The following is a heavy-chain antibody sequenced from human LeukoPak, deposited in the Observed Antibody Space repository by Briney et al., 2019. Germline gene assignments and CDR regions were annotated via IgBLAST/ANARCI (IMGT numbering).Heavy chain of an antibody. CDR1: GGSISSSSYY. CDR3: ARERRDGYTVNWFDP. V-gene: IGHV4-39*07. Sequence: SSETLSLTCTVSGGSISSSSYYWGWIRQPPGKGLEWIGSIYYSGSTYYNPSLKSRVTISVDTSKNQFSLKLSSVTAADTAVYYCARERRDGYTVNWFDPWGQGTLVTVSS. D-gene: IGHD5-24*01. J-gene: IGHJ5*02. CDR2: IYYSGST.